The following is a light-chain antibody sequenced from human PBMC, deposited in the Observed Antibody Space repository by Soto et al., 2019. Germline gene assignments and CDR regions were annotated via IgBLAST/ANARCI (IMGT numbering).Light chain of an antibody. CDR1: QSVSSN. CDR3: QQYNNWPPWT. Sequence: EIVMTQSPATLSVSPGERATLSCRASQSVSSNLAWYQQKPGQAPRLLIYGVSTGATGIPARFSGSGSGTEFTLTISSLQSEDFAVYYCQQYNNWPPWTFGQGTKVDIK. V-gene: IGKV3-15*01. J-gene: IGKJ1*01. CDR2: GVS.